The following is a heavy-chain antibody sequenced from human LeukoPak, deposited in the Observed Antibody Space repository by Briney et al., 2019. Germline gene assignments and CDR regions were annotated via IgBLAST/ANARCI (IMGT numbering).Heavy chain of an antibody. CDR3: AKDQYCSGGSCYSPYYYYYYGMDV. Sequence: GGSLRLSCAASGFTFSSYGMHWVRQAPGKGLEWVAVISYDGSNKYYADSVKGRFTISRDNSKNTLYLQMNSLRVEDTAVYYCAKDQYCSGGSCYSPYYYYYYGMDVWGQGTTVTVSS. V-gene: IGHV3-30*18. CDR1: GFTFSSYG. J-gene: IGHJ6*02. D-gene: IGHD2-15*01. CDR2: ISYDGSNK.